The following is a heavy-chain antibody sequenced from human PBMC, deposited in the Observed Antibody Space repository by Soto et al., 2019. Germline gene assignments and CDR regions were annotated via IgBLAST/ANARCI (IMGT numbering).Heavy chain of an antibody. CDR2: IYPGDSDT. CDR1: GHSFTSYW. J-gene: IGHJ4*02. V-gene: IGHV5-51*01. D-gene: IGHD6-13*01. CDR3: ARRGAAAATASFDY. Sequence: GESLKISCKGSGHSFTSYWIAWVRQMPGKGLEWMGIIYPGDSDTTYSPSFQGQVTISADRSISTAYLRWSSLKASDTAMYYCARRGAAAATASFDYWGQGTLVTVSS.